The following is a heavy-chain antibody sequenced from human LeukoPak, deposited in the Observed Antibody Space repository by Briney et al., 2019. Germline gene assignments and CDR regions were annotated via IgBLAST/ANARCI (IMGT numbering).Heavy chain of an antibody. J-gene: IGHJ3*02. D-gene: IGHD2-8*02. CDR1: RVTLSDYY. Sequence: PGGSPRHSRVPSRVTLSDYYMSSIRQAPGKGGEWVSYISAAGSTTHYADSLKGRFTISRENVQNTQYLQMNRLRAEDTPLFITATGGFHIWGQGTMVTVSS. CDR3: ATGGFHI. V-gene: IGHV3-11*04. CDR2: ISAAGSTT.